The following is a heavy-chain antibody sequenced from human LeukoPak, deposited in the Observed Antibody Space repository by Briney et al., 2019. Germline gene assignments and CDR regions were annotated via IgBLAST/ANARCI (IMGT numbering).Heavy chain of an antibody. CDR2: ISGTGGST. Sequence: GGSLRLSCAASGFTFSSYAINWVRQTPGKGLEWVSAISGTGGSTYYGDSVKGRFTISRDNSKNTLYLQMNGLRAEDTAVYYCAKVRVVGASDAYDIWGQGTMVTVSS. J-gene: IGHJ3*02. D-gene: IGHD1-26*01. CDR3: AKVRVVGASDAYDI. V-gene: IGHV3-23*01. CDR1: GFTFSSYA.